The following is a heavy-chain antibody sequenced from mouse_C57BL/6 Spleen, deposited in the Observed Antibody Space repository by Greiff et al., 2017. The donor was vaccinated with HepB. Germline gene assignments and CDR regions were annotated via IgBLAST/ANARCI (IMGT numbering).Heavy chain of an antibody. CDR2: IYPSDSET. D-gene: IGHD2-5*01. V-gene: IGHV1-61*01. CDR3: ARGGSYYSNPAWFAY. CDR1: GYTFTSYW. J-gene: IGHJ3*01. Sequence: QVQLQQPGAELVRPGSSVKLSCKASGYTFTSYWMDWVKQRPGQGLEWIGNIYPSDSETHYNQKFKDKATLTVDKSSSTAYMQLSSLTSEDSAVYCFARGGSYYSNPAWFAYWGQGTLVTVSA.